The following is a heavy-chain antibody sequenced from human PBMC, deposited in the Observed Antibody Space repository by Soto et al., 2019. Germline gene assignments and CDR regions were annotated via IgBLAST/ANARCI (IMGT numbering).Heavy chain of an antibody. D-gene: IGHD3-10*01. CDR3: ARFSGSYYTFDY. CDR2: IWYDGSNK. Sequence: PGGSLRLSCAASGFTFSSYGMHWVRQAPGKGLEWVAVIWYDGSNKYYADSVKGRFTISRDNSKNTLYLQMNSLRAEDTAVYYSARFSGSYYTFDYWGQGTLVTVSS. CDR1: GFTFSSYG. V-gene: IGHV3-33*01. J-gene: IGHJ4*02.